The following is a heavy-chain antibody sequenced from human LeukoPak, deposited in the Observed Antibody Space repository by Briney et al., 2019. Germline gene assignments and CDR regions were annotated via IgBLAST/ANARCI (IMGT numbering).Heavy chain of an antibody. V-gene: IGHV3-23*01. J-gene: IGHJ4*02. Sequence: GGSLRLSYAVSGLTLRSYAMRGVRHAPGKGLVCVSALSRSGGSTHYADSVKGRLTISRDNSKNTLYLQMNSLRAEDTAVYYCAKDRGYSYGLFGYWGQGTLVTVSS. CDR1: GLTLRSYA. CDR2: LSRSGGST. CDR3: AKDRGYSYGLFGY. D-gene: IGHD5-18*01.